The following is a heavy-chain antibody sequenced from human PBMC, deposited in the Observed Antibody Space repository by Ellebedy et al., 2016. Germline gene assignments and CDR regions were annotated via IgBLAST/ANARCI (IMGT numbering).Heavy chain of an antibody. CDR3: ARGVGGTSLNWFDP. V-gene: IGHV3-21*01. J-gene: IGHJ5*02. D-gene: IGHD3-16*01. Sequence: GESLKISXAASGFSLSDYSMNWVRQAPGKGLEWVSSITSTGIHIFYADSVKGRFTISRDNAKNSLYLQMNNLRAEDTAVYYCARGVGGTSLNWFDPWGQGTLVTVSS. CDR2: ITSTGIHI. CDR1: GFSLSDYS.